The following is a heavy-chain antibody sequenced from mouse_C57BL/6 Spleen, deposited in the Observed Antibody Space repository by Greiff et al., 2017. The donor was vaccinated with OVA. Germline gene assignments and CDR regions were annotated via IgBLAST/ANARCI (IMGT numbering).Heavy chain of an antibody. CDR3: ARVDYYGSYAMDY. CDR2: ISYDGSN. Sequence: ESGPGLVKPSQSLSLTCSVTGYSITSGYYWNWIRQFPGNKLEWMGYISYDGSNNYNPSLKNRISITRDTSKNQFFLKLNSVTTEDTATYYCARVDYYGSYAMDYWGQGTSVTVSS. D-gene: IGHD1-1*01. V-gene: IGHV3-6*01. CDR1: GYSITSGYY. J-gene: IGHJ4*01.